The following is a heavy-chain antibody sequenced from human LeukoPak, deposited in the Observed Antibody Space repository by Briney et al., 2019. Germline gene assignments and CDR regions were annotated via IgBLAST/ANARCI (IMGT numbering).Heavy chain of an antibody. V-gene: IGHV3-11*04. J-gene: IGHJ4*02. D-gene: IGHD4-17*01. CDR2: ISNSGGTI. CDR1: TFTFSNAW. Sequence: GGSLRLSCAASTFTFSNAWMSWVRQAPGKGLEWISYISNSGGTIYYADSVKGRFTVSRDNAKNSLYLQMNSLRAEDTAVYYCARVYGANGYYFDYWGQGTLVTVSS. CDR3: ARVYGANGYYFDY.